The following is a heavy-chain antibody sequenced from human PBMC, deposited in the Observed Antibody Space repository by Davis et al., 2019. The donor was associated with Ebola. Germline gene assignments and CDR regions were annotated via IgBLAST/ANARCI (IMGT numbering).Heavy chain of an antibody. CDR3: AKVLSSGWYYYFDY. V-gene: IGHV4-59*12. J-gene: IGHJ4*02. Sequence: SETLSLTCTVSGGSISSYYWSWIRQPPGKGLEWIGYIYYSGSTNYNPSLKSRVTISVDTSKNQFSLKLSSVTAEDTAVYYCAKVLSSGWYYYFDYWGQGTLVTVSS. CDR2: IYYSGST. D-gene: IGHD6-19*01. CDR1: GGSISSYY.